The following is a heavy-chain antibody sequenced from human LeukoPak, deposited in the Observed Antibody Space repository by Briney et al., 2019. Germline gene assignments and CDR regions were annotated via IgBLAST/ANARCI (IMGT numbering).Heavy chain of an antibody. CDR2: IYYSGST. J-gene: IGHJ6*02. V-gene: IGHV4-59*01. CDR1: GGFISSYY. CDR3: ARESLRGMDV. D-gene: IGHD5/OR15-5a*01. Sequence: SETLSLTCTVSGGFISSYYWSWIRQPPGKGLEWIGYIYYSGSTNYNPSLKSRVTISVDTSKNQFSLKLSSVTAADTAVYYCARESLRGMDVWGQGTTVTVSS.